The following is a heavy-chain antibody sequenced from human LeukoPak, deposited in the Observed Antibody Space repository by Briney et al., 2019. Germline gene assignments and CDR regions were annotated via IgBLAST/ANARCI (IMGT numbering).Heavy chain of an antibody. Sequence: ATVKISCKASGYTFTDYYMHWVQQAPGKGLERMGRVDPKDGKTIYAEKFQGRVTFTADTSTDTVYMDLSSLRSEDTAVYYCATSVHYCNSASCYALADAFDIWGQGTMVTVSS. V-gene: IGHV1-69-2*01. CDR2: VDPKDGKT. D-gene: IGHD2-2*01. CDR3: ATSVHYCNSASCYALADAFDI. J-gene: IGHJ3*02. CDR1: GYTFTDYY.